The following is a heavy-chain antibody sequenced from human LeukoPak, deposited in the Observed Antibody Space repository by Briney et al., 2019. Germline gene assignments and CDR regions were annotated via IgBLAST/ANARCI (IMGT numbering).Heavy chain of an antibody. CDR3: AKDKYQHEYYFDY. V-gene: IGHV3-23*01. CDR1: GFIFSSYA. D-gene: IGHD2-2*01. J-gene: IGHJ4*02. CDR2: ISGSGGST. Sequence: GGSLRLSCAASGFIFSSYAMSWVRQAPGKGLEWVSAISGSGGSTYYADSVKGRFTISRDNSKNTLYLQMNSLRAEDTAVYYCAKDKYQHEYYFDYWGQGTLVTVSS.